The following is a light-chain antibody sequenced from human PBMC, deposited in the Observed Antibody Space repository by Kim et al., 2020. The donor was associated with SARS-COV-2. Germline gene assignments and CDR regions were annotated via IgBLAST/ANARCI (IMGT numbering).Light chain of an antibody. CDR3: QVWDSNSDHVV. J-gene: IGLJ3*02. CDR2: SDR. Sequence: APGQTAESSCGGSRIGTKSVHWYQQRPGQAPVVVIYSDRERPSGIPERFSGSNSGSTATLTLSGVEAGDEADYYCQVWDSNSDHVVFGGGTQLTVL. V-gene: IGLV3-21*04. CDR1: RIGTKS.